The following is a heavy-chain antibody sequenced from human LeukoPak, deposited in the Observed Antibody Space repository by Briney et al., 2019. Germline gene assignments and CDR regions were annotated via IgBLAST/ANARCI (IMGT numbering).Heavy chain of an antibody. CDR1: GFTFSSYA. Sequence: PGGSLRLSCAASGFTFSSYAMSWVRQAPGKGLEWVSAISGSGGSTYYADSVKGRFTISRDNSKNTLYLQMNSLRAVDTAVYYCARGMTGSYFGHFDYWGQGTLVTVSS. CDR3: ARGMTGSYFGHFDY. CDR2: ISGSGGST. D-gene: IGHD1-26*01. V-gene: IGHV3-23*01. J-gene: IGHJ4*02.